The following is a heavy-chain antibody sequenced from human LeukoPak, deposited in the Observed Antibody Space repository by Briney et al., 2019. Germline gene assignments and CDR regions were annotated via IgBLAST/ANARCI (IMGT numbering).Heavy chain of an antibody. V-gene: IGHV4-59*01. Sequence: PSETLSLTCTVSGGSINSYYWSWIRQPPGKGLEWIGHVFYTGSSNYNPSLKSRVTISLDRSKSQFSLRLTSVTAADTAVYYCARSRSGSYGLWGQGTLVTVSS. J-gene: IGHJ4*02. D-gene: IGHD1-26*01. CDR1: GGSINSYY. CDR3: ARSRSGSYGL. CDR2: VFYTGSS.